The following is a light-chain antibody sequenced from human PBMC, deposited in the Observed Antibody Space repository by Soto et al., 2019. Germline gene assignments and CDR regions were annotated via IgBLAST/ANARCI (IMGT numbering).Light chain of an antibody. Sequence: QSVLTQPASASGSPGQSITISCTGTSSDVGSYNLVSWYQQHPGKAPKLMIYEVSKRPSGVSKRFSGSKSGNTASLTISGLQAEDEADYYCCSYAGSSASPYVFGTGTKLTVL. CDR3: CSYAGSSASPYV. J-gene: IGLJ1*01. CDR1: SSDVGSYNL. V-gene: IGLV2-23*02. CDR2: EVS.